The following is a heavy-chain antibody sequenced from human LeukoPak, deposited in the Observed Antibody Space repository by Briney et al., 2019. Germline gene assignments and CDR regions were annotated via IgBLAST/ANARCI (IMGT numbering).Heavy chain of an antibody. CDR1: ELGVHW. Sequence: PGGSLRLSCAASELGVHWMHWVRQAPGRGLVWVSRINGDGLSTSYAESVKGRFTISRDNAKSTLYLQMNSPRVEDTAVYYCVRVTGIDDYWGQGTLVTVSS. J-gene: IGHJ4*02. V-gene: IGHV3-74*01. D-gene: IGHD1-1*01. CDR2: INGDGLST. CDR3: VRVTGIDDY.